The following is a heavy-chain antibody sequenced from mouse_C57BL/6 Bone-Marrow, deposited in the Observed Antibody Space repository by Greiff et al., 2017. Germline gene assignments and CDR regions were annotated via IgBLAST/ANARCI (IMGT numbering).Heavy chain of an antibody. J-gene: IGHJ4*01. V-gene: IGHV5-12*01. CDR2: ISNGGGST. Sequence: EVKLVESGGGLVQPGGSLKLSCAASGFTFSDYYMYWVRQTPEKRLEWVAYISNGGGSTYYPDTVKGRFTISRDNAKNTLYLQMSRLKSEDTAMYYCARAVPGYYYAMDYWGQGTSVTVSS. CDR1: GFTFSDYY. CDR3: ARAVPGYYYAMDY.